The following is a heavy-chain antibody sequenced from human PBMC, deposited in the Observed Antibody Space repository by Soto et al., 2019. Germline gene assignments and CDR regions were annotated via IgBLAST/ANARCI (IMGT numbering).Heavy chain of an antibody. CDR2: IAQDGSEE. CDR1: GFTFSNYW. D-gene: IGHD1-20*01. J-gene: IGHJ6*02. CDR3: ARDRRPGIYNGMDV. Sequence: QLVESGGGLVQPGGSRRLSCAASGFTFSNYWMSWVRQAPGKGLEWVAIIAQDGSEEYYVHSVEGRFTISRDNARYSVDLQMSSLRADDTAVYYCARDRRPGIYNGMDVWGQGTSVTVSS. V-gene: IGHV3-7*05.